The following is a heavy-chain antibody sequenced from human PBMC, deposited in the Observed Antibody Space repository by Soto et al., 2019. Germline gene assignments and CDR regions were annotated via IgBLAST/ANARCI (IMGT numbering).Heavy chain of an antibody. CDR3: ARGYKAVAAYYFDY. CDR1: GYTFTSYG. CDR2: MNPNSGNT. Sequence: ASVKVSCKASGYTFTSYGTSWVRQATGQGLEWMGWMNPNSGNTGYAQKFQGRVTMTRNTSISTAYMELSSLRSEDTAVYYCARGYKAVAAYYFDYWGQGTLVTVSS. J-gene: IGHJ4*02. D-gene: IGHD6-19*01. V-gene: IGHV1-8*02.